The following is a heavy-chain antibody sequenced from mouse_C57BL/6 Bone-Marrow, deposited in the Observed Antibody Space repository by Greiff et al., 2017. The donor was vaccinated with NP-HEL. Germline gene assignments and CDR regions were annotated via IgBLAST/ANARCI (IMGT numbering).Heavy chain of an antibody. V-gene: IGHV1-5*01. D-gene: IGHD2-10*01. CDR3: TRSPLLSPYYFDY. Sequence: EVQLQQSGTVLARPGASVKMSCKTSGYTFTSYWMHWVKQRPGQGLEWIGAIYPGNSDTSYNQKFKGKAKLTAVTSASTAYMELSSLTNEDSAVYYCTRSPLLSPYYFDYWGQGTTLTVSS. J-gene: IGHJ2*01. CDR1: GYTFTSYW. CDR2: IYPGNSDT.